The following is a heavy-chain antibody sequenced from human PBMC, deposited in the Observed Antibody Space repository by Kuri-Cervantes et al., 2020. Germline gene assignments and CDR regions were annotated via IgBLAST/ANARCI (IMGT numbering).Heavy chain of an antibody. CDR2: VYYSGST. CDR1: GDSISSKSFY. D-gene: IGHD5-24*01. CDR3: VRHVDGYSPGHYMDV. Sequence: GSLRLSCSVSGDSISSKSFYWVWIRQPPGKGLEWIGSVYYSGSTYYNPSLKSRVTISIDASKNQFSLNLNSVTATDTAVYYCVRHVDGYSPGHYMDVWGKGTTVTVSS. V-gene: IGHV4-39*01. J-gene: IGHJ6*03.